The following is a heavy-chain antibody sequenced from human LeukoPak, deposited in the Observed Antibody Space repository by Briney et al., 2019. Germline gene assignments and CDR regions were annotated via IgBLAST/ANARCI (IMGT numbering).Heavy chain of an antibody. V-gene: IGHV3-7*04. CDR2: IKRDGSDK. J-gene: IGHJ4*02. CDR3: ARDIYGGHDY. Sequence: GGSLRLPRGPSGLTFSYLCTSWARQARGKAVEWVANIKRDGSDKSQLASVERSFTITSDNAKKSLYRHVNSLRDEDTDVYYCARDIYGGHDYWGQGTLLTVSS. D-gene: IGHD2-21*01. CDR1: GLTFSYLC.